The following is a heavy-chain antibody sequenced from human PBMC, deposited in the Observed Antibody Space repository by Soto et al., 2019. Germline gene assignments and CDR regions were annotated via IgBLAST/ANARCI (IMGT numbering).Heavy chain of an antibody. CDR3: ARDGAWGYDLPNA. Sequence: PGGSLRLSCAASEFVFSSYCRSWVRQAPGKGLEWVANIKQDGSEKYYVDSVKGRFTISRDNAKNSLYLQMNSLRAEDTAVYYCARDGAWGYDLPNAWGQGTLVTVSS. CDR2: IKQDGSEK. CDR1: EFVFSSYC. D-gene: IGHD3-16*01. J-gene: IGHJ5*02. V-gene: IGHV3-7*01.